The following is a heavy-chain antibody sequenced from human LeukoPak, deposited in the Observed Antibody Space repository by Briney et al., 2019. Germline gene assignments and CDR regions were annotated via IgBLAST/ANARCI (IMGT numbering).Heavy chain of an antibody. Sequence: ASVTVSYKASGYTFTNYGISWVRQAPGQGIEGKGWIIAYNGNTNYAQKLQGRVTMTTDTSTSTAYMELRSLRSDDTAVYYCASGGYSSSSGVDYWGQGTLVTVSS. V-gene: IGHV1-18*01. J-gene: IGHJ4*02. CDR2: IIAYNGNT. CDR3: ASGGYSSSSGVDY. D-gene: IGHD6-6*01. CDR1: GYTFTNYG.